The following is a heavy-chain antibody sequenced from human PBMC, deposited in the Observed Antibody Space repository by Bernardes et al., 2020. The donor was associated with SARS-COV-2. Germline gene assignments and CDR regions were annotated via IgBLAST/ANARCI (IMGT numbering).Heavy chain of an antibody. J-gene: IGHJ6*02. CDR3: ARQDIGAIFGVVITPAGMDV. D-gene: IGHD3-3*01. Sequence: SETLSLTCTVSGGSISSYYWSWIRQPPGKGLEWIGYIYYSGNTNYNPSLKSRVTISVDTSKNQFSLKLSSVTAADTAVYYCARQDIGAIFGVVITPAGMDVWGQGTTVTVSS. V-gene: IGHV4-59*08. CDR1: GGSISSYY. CDR2: IYYSGNT.